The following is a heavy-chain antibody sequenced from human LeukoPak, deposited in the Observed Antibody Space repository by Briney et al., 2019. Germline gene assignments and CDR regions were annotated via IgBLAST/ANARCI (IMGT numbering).Heavy chain of an antibody. CDR3: ARDFIEYYYGSGSYYNFDY. D-gene: IGHD3-10*01. V-gene: IGHV1-18*01. J-gene: IGHJ4*02. Sequence: ASVKVSCKASGYTFTSYGISWVRQAPGQGLEWMGWISAYNGNTSYAQKLQGRVTITADKSTSTAYMELSSLRSEDTAVYYCARDFIEYYYGSGSYYNFDYWGQGTLVTVSS. CDR2: ISAYNGNT. CDR1: GYTFTSYG.